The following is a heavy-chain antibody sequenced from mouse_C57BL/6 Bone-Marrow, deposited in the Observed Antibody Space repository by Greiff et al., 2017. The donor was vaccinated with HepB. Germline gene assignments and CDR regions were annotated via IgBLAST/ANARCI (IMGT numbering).Heavy chain of an antibody. CDR1: SFAFMASA. CDR3: ARELTY. D-gene: IGHD1-3*01. V-gene: IGHV1-49*01. J-gene: IGHJ3*01. Sequence: LQQSGAELVRPGSSVKLSCKDSSFAFMASAMNWVKQRPGHGLEWIGSFTMYSDATEYSENFKGKATLTANTSSSTAYMELSSLTAEDSAVYYGARELTYWGQGTLVTVSA. CDR2: FTMYSDAT.